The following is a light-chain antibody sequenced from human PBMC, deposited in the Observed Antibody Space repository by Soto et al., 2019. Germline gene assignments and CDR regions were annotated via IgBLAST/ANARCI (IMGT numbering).Light chain of an antibody. J-gene: IGKJ5*01. CDR3: QQRSNVIT. CDR1: QSVSSY. Sequence: EIVLTQSPATLSLSPGERATLSCRASQSVSSYLAWYQQKPGQAPRLLIYDASNRATGVPARFSGSGSGTDFTRTISSLEPEDFAVYYCQQRSNVITFGQGTRLEIK. CDR2: DAS. V-gene: IGKV3-11*01.